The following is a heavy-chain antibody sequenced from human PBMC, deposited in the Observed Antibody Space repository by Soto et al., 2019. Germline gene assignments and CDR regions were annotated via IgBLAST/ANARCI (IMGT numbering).Heavy chain of an antibody. V-gene: IGHV3-30-3*01. CDR2: ISYDGSNK. D-gene: IGHD3-22*01. J-gene: IGHJ4*02. Sequence: GGSLRLSCAASGFTFSSYAMHWVRQAPGKGLEWVAVISYDGSNKYYADSVKGRFTISRDNSKNTLYLQMNSLRAEDTAVYYCASYPTYYYDSSGYLFDYWGQGTLVTVSS. CDR1: GFTFSSYA. CDR3: ASYPTYYYDSSGYLFDY.